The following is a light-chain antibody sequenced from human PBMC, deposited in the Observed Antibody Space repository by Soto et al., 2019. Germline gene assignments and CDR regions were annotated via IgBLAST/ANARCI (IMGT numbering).Light chain of an antibody. Sequence: QSVLTQPASVSGSPGQSITISCTGTSSDVGGYNYVPWYQQHPGKAPKLMIYEVTNRPSGVSTRFSGSKSGNTASLIISGLQAEDEADYYCSSYTVISTYVFGTGTKVTVL. CDR3: SSYTVISTYV. CDR1: SSDVGGYNY. CDR2: EVT. J-gene: IGLJ1*01. V-gene: IGLV2-14*01.